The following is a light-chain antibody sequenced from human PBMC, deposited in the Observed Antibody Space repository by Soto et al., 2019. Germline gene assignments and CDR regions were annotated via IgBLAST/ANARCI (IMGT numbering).Light chain of an antibody. CDR1: QSVNNR. V-gene: IGKV3D-15*01. Sequence: VMTQFPATLSASPGERVALSCRPSQSVNNRLAWYQQRPGQAPRLLIYSATLRAAGVPDRFTGPGSGTEFTLISSSLQSEDYGVYYCQQYNAWPPHTFGQVTRVE. CDR3: QQYNAWPPHT. J-gene: IGKJ2*01. CDR2: SAT.